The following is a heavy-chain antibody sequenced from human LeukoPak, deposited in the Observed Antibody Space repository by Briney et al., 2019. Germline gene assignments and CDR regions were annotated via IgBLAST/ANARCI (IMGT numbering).Heavy chain of an antibody. CDR1: GGSFSDYY. V-gene: IGHV4-34*01. CDR3: ARKAPGTLDL. Sequence: SETLSLTCAVYGGSFSDYYWSWIRQPPGKGLEWIGEINHSGGTNYYPSLKSRVTISLDTSKNQFSLKLRSVTAADTAVYYCARKAPGTLDLWGRGTLVTVFS. J-gene: IGHJ2*01. CDR2: INHSGGT.